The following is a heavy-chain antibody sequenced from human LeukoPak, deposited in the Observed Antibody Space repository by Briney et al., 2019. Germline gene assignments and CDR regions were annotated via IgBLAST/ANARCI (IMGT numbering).Heavy chain of an antibody. CDR1: GGSISSYY. D-gene: IGHD3-10*01. J-gene: IGHJ5*02. CDR3: ARMDPTMVRGVTPSWFDP. Sequence: PSETLSLTCTVSGGSISSYYWSWIRQPAGKGLEWIGRIYSTGSTNYNPSLKSRVTMSVDTSKNQFSLKLSSVTAADTAVYYCARMDPTMVRGVTPSWFDPWGQGTLVTVSS. CDR2: IYSTGST. V-gene: IGHV4-4*07.